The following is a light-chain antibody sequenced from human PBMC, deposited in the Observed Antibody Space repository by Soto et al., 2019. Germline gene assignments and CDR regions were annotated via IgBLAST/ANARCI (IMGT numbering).Light chain of an antibody. CDR3: QQVHSFPLT. Sequence: DSQLPPYPSFLSASVGNRVTITCRASQEISMWLAWYQQKPGKAPKLLIYSASSLLRWVPSRFTGGGSGTTFTLTISGLQPEDFASYYCQQVHSFPLTFGQGTRLEIK. CDR1: QEISMW. CDR2: SAS. J-gene: IGKJ5*01. V-gene: IGKV1D-12*01.